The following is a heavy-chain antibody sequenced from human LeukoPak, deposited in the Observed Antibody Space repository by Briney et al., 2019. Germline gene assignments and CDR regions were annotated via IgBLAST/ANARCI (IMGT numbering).Heavy chain of an antibody. CDR2: FDPEDGET. J-gene: IGHJ3*02. D-gene: IGHD3-10*01. V-gene: IGHV1-24*01. CDR3: ATVPAFGFLLQDASDI. CDR1: GYTLTELS. Sequence: VASVTVPCTVSGYTLTELSMHWVRQAPGKGLEWMGGFDPEDGETIYAQKFQGRVTMTEDTSTDTAYMELSSLRSEDTAVYYCATVPAFGFLLQDASDIWGQGTMVTVSS.